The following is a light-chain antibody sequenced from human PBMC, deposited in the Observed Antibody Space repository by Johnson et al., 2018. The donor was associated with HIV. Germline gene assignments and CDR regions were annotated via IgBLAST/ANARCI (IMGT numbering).Light chain of an antibody. CDR3: GTWDGGLSIYV. CDR1: SSNIGNNY. J-gene: IGLJ1*01. CDR2: DNG. V-gene: IGLV1-51*01. Sequence: QSVLTQPPSLSAAPGQNVTIPCSGSSSNIGNNYVSWYQQVPGAAPKLLIYDNGKLPSGIPDRFSGSKSDTSATLGITGLQTGDQANYYCGTWDGGLSIYVFGTGTEVTLL.